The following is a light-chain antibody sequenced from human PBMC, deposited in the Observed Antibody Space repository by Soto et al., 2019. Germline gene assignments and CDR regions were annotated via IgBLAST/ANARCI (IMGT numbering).Light chain of an antibody. CDR2: DAS. J-gene: IGKJ4*01. V-gene: IGKV3-11*01. Sequence: ETVLTQSPATLSLSPGERATLSCRASQSISSFLAWFQQKPGQAPRLLIYDASNRATGIPARFSGSGSGADFTLTISSLEPEDFAVYYCQQRRNWPLTCGGGTRVEIK. CDR3: QQRRNWPLT. CDR1: QSISSF.